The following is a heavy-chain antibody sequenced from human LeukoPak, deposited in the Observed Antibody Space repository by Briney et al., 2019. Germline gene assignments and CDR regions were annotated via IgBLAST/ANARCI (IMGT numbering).Heavy chain of an antibody. CDR1: GGSISGYY. Sequence: SETLSLTCTVSGGSISGYYLSWIRQPPGKGLEWIGYIRYSGTTNYRPSLKSRATISVDTSKNQFSLNLISVTAADTAIYYCARVSSGGYFHTYYFDYWGQGTLVTVSS. CDR2: IRYSGTT. CDR3: ARVSSGGYFHTYYFDY. D-gene: IGHD3-22*01. J-gene: IGHJ4*02. V-gene: IGHV4-59*01.